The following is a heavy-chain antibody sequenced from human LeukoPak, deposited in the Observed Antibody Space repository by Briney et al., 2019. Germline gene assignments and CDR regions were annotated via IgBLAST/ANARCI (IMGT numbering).Heavy chain of an antibody. D-gene: IGHD3-10*01. Sequence: SETLSLTCAVYGGSFSGYYWSWIRQPSGKGLEWIGEINHSGSTNYNPSLKSRVTISVDTSKNQFSLKLSSVTAADTAVYYCASTHPADYCGSCFDYWGQGTLVTVSS. CDR1: GGSFSGYY. CDR2: INHSGST. V-gene: IGHV4-34*01. J-gene: IGHJ4*02. CDR3: ASTHPADYCGSCFDY.